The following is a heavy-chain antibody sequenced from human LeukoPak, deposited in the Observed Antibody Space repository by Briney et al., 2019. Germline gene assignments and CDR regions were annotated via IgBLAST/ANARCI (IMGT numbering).Heavy chain of an antibody. CDR3: AREFRSYSGDSRALDY. V-gene: IGHV3-11*05. D-gene: IGHD4-17*01. Sequence: GGSLRLSCAASGFAFSDYYVSWIRQAPGKGLEWVSYISSQSTYTNYADSVKGRFTISRDNAKNSLYLQMDSLRAGDTAVYYCAREFRSYSGDSRALDYWGQGSLVTVSS. CDR1: GFAFSDYY. CDR2: ISSQSTYT. J-gene: IGHJ4*02.